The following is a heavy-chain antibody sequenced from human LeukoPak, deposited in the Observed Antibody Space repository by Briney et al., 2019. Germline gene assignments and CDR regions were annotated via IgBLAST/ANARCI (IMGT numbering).Heavy chain of an antibody. CDR1: GFTFTTYG. V-gene: IGHV3-33*01. CDR2: IWYDGTKE. CDR3: ARGPCSSTSCSTLGFDY. J-gene: IGHJ4*02. Sequence: GPALRLSCAASGFTFTTYGMHSVRQAPGKGLEWVAVIWYDGTKENYGDSVKGRFTISRDNSKNTLYLQMNSLRAEDKAMYYCARGPCSSTSCSTLGFDYWGRGTLVSVSS. D-gene: IGHD2-2*01.